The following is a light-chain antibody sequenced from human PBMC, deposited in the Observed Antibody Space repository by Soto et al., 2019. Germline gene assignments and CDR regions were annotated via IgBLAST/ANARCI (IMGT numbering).Light chain of an antibody. CDR2: EVT. CDR3: SSYTSSVTLGYV. V-gene: IGLV2-14*01. J-gene: IGLJ1*01. CDR1: SSDVGDYNY. Sequence: QSALTQPASVSGSPGQSITISCTGTSSDVGDYNYVSWYQQHPGKAPKLMIYEVTNRPSGVSNRFSGSKSGNTASLTISGLQAEDEADYYCSSYTSSVTLGYVFGTGTKVTVL.